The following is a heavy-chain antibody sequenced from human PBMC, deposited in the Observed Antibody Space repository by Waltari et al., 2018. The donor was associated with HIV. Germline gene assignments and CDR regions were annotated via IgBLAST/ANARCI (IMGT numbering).Heavy chain of an antibody. CDR3: ARLDCSGGTCSPFDP. D-gene: IGHD2-15*01. V-gene: IGHV4-39*01. Sequence: QLQLQESGTGLVKPSETLSLTCTVSGGSVFSSVSYWGWIRQPPGRGLEWIGTLYYTGNTYYNPSLQSRVTISVGVSKNQFSLKLGSVSASDTAVYYCARLDCSGGTCSPFDPWGQGTLVTVSS. CDR1: GGSVFSSVSY. CDR2: LYYTGNT. J-gene: IGHJ5*01.